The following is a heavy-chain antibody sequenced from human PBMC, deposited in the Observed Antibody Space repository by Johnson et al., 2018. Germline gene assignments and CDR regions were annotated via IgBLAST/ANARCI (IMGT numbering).Heavy chain of an antibody. D-gene: IGHD3-3*02. CDR3: ARGRGTGSYSQAYLGH. CDR1: GGSISSYY. V-gene: IGHV4-59*01. CDR2: MYHSGGT. Sequence: QVQLQESGPGLVKPSDTLSLMCTVSGGSISSYYYHWIRQSPGKGLEWIGYMYHSGGTNYNPSLNGRVTISLDTPKNQFSLKLSSVTAPDTAVYYCARGRGTGSYSQAYLGHWGQAPWSPSPQ. J-gene: IGHJ1*01.